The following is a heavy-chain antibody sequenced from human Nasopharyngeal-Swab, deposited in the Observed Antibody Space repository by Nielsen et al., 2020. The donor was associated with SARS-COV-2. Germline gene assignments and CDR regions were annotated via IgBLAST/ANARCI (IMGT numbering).Heavy chain of an antibody. J-gene: IGHJ4*02. CDR3: ARDHRGYGSGSYPDY. D-gene: IGHD3-10*01. V-gene: IGHV3-30*14. CDR2: ISYDGSNK. Sequence: WIRQPPGKGLEWAAVISYDGSNKYYADSVKGRFTISRDNSKNTLYLQMNSLRAEDTAVYYCARDHRGYGSGSYPDYWGQGTLVTVSS.